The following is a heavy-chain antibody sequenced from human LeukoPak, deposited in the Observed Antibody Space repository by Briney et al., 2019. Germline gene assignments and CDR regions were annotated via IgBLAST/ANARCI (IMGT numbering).Heavy chain of an antibody. CDR1: GYTFTSYD. V-gene: IGHV1-8*01. J-gene: IGHJ4*02. CDR2: MNPNSGNT. CDR3: ASSITMVRGVIIFDY. D-gene: IGHD3-10*01. Sequence: ASVKVSCKASGYTFTSYDINWVRQATGQGLEWMGWMNPNSGNTGYAQKFQGRVTMTRNTSISTAYMELSSLRSEDTAVYYCASSITMVRGVIIFDYWGQGTLVTVSS.